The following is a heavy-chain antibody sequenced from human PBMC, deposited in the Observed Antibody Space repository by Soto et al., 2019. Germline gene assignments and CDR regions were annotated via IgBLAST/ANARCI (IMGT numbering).Heavy chain of an antibody. CDR1: GGSISSYY. CDR2: IYYSGST. CDR3: ARYDGRY. J-gene: IGHJ4*02. D-gene: IGHD3-16*01. Sequence: SDTLSLTCTVSGGSISSYYWSWIRQPPGKGLEWIGYIYYSGSTNYNPSLKSRVTISVDTSKNQFSLKLSSVTAAETAVYYCARYDGRYWGQGTLVNVSS. V-gene: IGHV4-59*01.